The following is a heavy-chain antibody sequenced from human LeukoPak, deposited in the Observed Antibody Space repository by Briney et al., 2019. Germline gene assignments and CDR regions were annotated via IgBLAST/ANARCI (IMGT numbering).Heavy chain of an antibody. Sequence: GGSLRLSCAASGFTFDDYAMHWVRQAPGKGLEWVSGISWNSGSIGYADSVKGRFTISRDNAKNSLYLQMNSLRAEDTALYYCAKDFLESSWYGGYFDYWGRGTLVTVSS. D-gene: IGHD6-13*01. V-gene: IGHV3-9*01. CDR2: ISWNSGSI. CDR3: AKDFLESSWYGGYFDY. CDR1: GFTFDDYA. J-gene: IGHJ4*02.